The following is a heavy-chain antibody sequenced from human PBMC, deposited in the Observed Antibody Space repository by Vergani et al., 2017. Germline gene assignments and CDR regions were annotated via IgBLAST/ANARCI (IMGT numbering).Heavy chain of an antibody. CDR2: ISSSSSYI. CDR1: GFTFSSYN. J-gene: IGHJ3*02. CDR3: ARSPVGAFDI. Sequence: VQLVESGGGVVQPGGSLRLSCAASGFTFSSYNMNWVRQAPGKGLEWVSSISSSSSYIYYADSVKGRFTIFRDNAKNSLYLQMNSLRAEDTAVYYCARSPVGAFDIWGQGTMVTVSS. V-gene: IGHV3-21*01.